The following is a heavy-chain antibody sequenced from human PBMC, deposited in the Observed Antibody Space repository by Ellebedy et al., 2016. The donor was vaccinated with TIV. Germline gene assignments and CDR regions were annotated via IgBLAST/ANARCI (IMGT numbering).Heavy chain of an antibody. Sequence: MPSETLSLTCAVSGGSISSSTWWCWVRQPPGQGLEWIGEFYVTGSTNYNPSLKSRVTISVDKSKNQFSLNLSSVTAADTAVYYCARSVTMVRGVRGYFDYWGQGTLVTVSS. D-gene: IGHD3-10*01. V-gene: IGHV4-4*02. J-gene: IGHJ4*02. CDR1: GGSISSSTW. CDR3: ARSVTMVRGVRGYFDY. CDR2: FYVTGST.